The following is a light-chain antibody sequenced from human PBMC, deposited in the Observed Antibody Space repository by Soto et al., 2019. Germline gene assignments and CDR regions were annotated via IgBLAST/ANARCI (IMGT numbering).Light chain of an antibody. CDR2: AAS. Sequence: ALQMTQSQSAPTSSVGDGVTITFRATQGIRNELGWYQQKPGKAPKLLIYAASSLQSGVPSRFSGSASGTDFTLTISSLQPEDFATYYCLQYYNYPPAFGQGRKVEIK. CDR1: QGIRNE. J-gene: IGKJ1*01. CDR3: LQYYNYPPA. V-gene: IGKV1-6*01.